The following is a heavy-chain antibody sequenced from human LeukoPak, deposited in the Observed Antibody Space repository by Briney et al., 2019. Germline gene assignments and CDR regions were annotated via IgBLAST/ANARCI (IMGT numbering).Heavy chain of an antibody. CDR3: TTYCSGGSCYTFDY. V-gene: IGHV3-49*04. CDR1: GFTFGDYA. CDR2: IRSKAYGGTT. D-gene: IGHD2-15*01. Sequence: AGGSLRLSCTASGFTFGDYAMSWVRQAPGKGLEWVGFIRSKAYGGTTEYAASVKGRFTISRDDSKSIAYLQMNSLKTEDTAVYYCTTYCSGGSCYTFDYWGQGTLVTVSS. J-gene: IGHJ4*02.